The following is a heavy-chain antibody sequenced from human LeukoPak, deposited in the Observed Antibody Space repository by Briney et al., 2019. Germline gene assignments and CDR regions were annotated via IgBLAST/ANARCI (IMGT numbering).Heavy chain of an antibody. V-gene: IGHV3-30*04. J-gene: IGHJ3*02. CDR1: GFTFSNYA. CDR3: ARAGGTYYGIAFDI. D-gene: IGHD1-26*01. CDR2: IFYDGSIQ. Sequence: GRSLRLSCAASGFTFSNYAMHWVRQAPGKGLEWVAVIFYDGSIQYYADSVRGRFTISRDNSKSTLYLQMNSLRGEDTAVYYCARAGGTYYGIAFDIWGQGTMVTVSS.